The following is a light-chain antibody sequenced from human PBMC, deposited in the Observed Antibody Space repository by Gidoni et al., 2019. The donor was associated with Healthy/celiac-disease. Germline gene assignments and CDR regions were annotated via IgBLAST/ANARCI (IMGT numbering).Light chain of an antibody. Sequence: SYVLTQPPSVSVAPGKTARITCGGTNIGSKSVHWYQQKPGQAPGLVVYDDSDRPSGIPERFSGSNSGNTATLTISRVEAGDEADYYCQVWDSSSDHPLYVFGTGTKVTVL. V-gene: IGLV3-21*03. CDR3: QVWDSSSDHPLYV. CDR1: NIGSKS. CDR2: DDS. J-gene: IGLJ1*01.